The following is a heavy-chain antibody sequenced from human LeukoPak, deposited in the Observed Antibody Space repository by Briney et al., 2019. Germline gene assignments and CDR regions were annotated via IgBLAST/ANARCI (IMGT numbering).Heavy chain of an antibody. CDR1: GFTFDDYA. CDR2: ISWNSGSI. Sequence: GGSLRLSCAASGFTFDDYAMHWVRQAPGKGLEWVSGISWNSGSIGYADSVKGRFTISRDNAKNSLYLQMNSLRAEDTALYYCAKENGLGIVVVMPPDGGQETLVTVP. V-gene: IGHV3-9*01. D-gene: IGHD3-22*01. J-gene: IGHJ4*02. CDR3: AKENGLGIVVVMPPD.